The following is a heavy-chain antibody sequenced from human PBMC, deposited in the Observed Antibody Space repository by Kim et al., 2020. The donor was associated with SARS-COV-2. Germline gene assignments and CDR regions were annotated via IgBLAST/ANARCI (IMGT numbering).Heavy chain of an antibody. CDR1: GGSFSGYY. CDR2: INHSGST. J-gene: IGHJ6*02. CDR3: GSGPYYYYGMDV. Sequence: SETLSLTCAVYGGSFSGYYWSWIRQPPGKGLEWIGEINHSGSTNYNPSLKSRVTISVDTSKNQFSLKLSSVTAADTAVYYCGSGPYYYYGMDVWGQGTTVTVSS. V-gene: IGHV4-34*01.